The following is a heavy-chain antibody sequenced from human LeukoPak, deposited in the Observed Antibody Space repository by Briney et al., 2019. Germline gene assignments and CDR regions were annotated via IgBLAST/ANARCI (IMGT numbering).Heavy chain of an antibody. J-gene: IGHJ4*02. V-gene: IGHV3-23*01. CDR1: GFTFSSYA. Sequence: GGSLRLSCAASGFTFSSYAMSWVRQAPGKGLEWVSGISGSGGSTYYADSVKGRFTISRDNSKNTLYLQMNSLIAEDTAVYYCAKLAYCGGDCYSVRVYYFDYWGQGTLVTVSS. CDR2: ISGSGGST. D-gene: IGHD2-21*02. CDR3: AKLAYCGGDCYSVRVYYFDY.